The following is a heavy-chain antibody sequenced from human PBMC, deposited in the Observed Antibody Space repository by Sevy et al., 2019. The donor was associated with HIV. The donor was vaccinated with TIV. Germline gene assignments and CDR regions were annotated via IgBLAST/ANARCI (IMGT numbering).Heavy chain of an antibody. CDR3: AKDRFITMVRGVIMGFDY. Sequence: GGSLRLSCAASGFTFSSYGMHWVRQAPGKGLEWVAVISYDGSNKYYADSVKGRFTISRDNSKNTRYLQMNSLRAEDTAVYYCAKDRFITMVRGVIMGFDYWGQGTLVTVSS. V-gene: IGHV3-30*18. CDR2: ISYDGSNK. CDR1: GFTFSSYG. D-gene: IGHD3-10*01. J-gene: IGHJ4*02.